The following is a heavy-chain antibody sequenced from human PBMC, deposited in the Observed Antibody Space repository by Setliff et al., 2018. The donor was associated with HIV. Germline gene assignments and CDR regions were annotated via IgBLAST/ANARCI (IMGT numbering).Heavy chain of an antibody. J-gene: IGHJ5*02. D-gene: IGHD4-17*01. V-gene: IGHV3-15*01. CDR1: GFTFNKAW. CDR3: AVSPDGDCATTECANWFDP. CDR2: IKAKTDGGTT. Sequence: GGSLRLSCAASGFTFNKAWMSWVRQAPGKGLEWVGRIKAKTDGGTTDYAAPVKGRFTISRDDSKNTLYLQMNSLKTEDTAVYFCAVSPDGDCATTECANWFDPWGQGTQVTVSS.